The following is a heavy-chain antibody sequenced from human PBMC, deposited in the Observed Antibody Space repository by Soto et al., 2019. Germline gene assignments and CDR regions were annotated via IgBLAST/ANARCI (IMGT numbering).Heavy chain of an antibody. V-gene: IGHV3-21*01. CDR2: ISTGGNYV. D-gene: IGHD2-2*01. J-gene: IGHJ6*02. CDR3: AKGPAIVLVPAAMNYYYGMDV. CDR1: GFTFSDYS. Sequence: GGSLRLSCATSGFTFSDYSMNWVRQAPGKDLEWISSISTGGNYVYYADSVKGRFTISRDNSKNTLYLQMNSLRAEDTAVYYCAKGPAIVLVPAAMNYYYGMDVWGQGTTVTVSS.